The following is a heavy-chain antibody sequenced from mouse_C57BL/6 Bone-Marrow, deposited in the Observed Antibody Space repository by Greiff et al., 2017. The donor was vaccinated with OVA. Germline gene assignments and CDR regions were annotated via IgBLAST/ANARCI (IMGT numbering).Heavy chain of an antibody. CDR3: ARPLMVTTDGLGY. CDR1: GYSFTGYY. D-gene: IGHD2-2*01. V-gene: IGHV1-42*01. CDR2: INPSTGGT. Sequence: VQLQQSGPELVKPGASVKISCKASGYSFTGYYMNWVKQSPEKSLEWIGEINPSTGGTTYNQKFKAKATLTVDKSSSTAYMQLKGLTSEDSAVYYCARPLMVTTDGLGYWGQGTTLTVSS. J-gene: IGHJ2*01.